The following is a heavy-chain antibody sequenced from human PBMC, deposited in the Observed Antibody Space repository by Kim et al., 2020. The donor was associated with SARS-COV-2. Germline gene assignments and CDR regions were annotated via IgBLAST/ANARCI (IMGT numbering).Heavy chain of an antibody. V-gene: IGHV1-69*02. CDR3: ARAPYCSSTSCYPRDYYYYGMDV. CDR2: IIPILGIA. Sequence: SVKVSCKASGGTISSYTISWVRQAPGQGLEWMGRIIPILGIANYAQKFQGRVTITADKSTSTAYMELSSLRSEDTAVYYCARAPYCSSTSCYPRDYYYYGMDVWGQGTTVTVSS. CDR1: GGTISSYT. D-gene: IGHD2-2*01. J-gene: IGHJ6*02.